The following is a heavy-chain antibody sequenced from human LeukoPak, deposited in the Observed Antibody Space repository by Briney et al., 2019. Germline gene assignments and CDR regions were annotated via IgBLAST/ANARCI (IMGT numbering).Heavy chain of an antibody. CDR2: ISGSGGST. V-gene: IGHV3-23*01. CDR1: GFTFSSYA. D-gene: IGHD5-12*01. Sequence: GGSLRLSCAASGFTFSSYAMSWVRQAPGKGLEWVSAISGSGGSTYYADSVKGRFTISRDNSKNTLYLQMNSLRAEDTAVYYCAKDLRSGYDLDLDYWGQGTLVTVSS. CDR3: AKDLRSGYDLDLDY. J-gene: IGHJ4*02.